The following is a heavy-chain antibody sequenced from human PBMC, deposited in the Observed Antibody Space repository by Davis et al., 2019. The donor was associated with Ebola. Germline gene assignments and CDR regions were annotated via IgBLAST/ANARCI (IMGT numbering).Heavy chain of an antibody. CDR2: IYHSGST. J-gene: IGHJ4*02. V-gene: IGHV4-4*02. CDR1: GGSISSSNW. CDR3: AINDRRNYYFDY. Sequence: PSETLSLTCAVSGGSISSSNWWSWVRQPPGKGLEWIGEIYHSGSTNYNPSLKSRVTISVDKSKNQFSLKLSSVTAADTAVYYCAINDRRNYYFDYWGQGTLVTVSS. D-gene: IGHD1-1*01.